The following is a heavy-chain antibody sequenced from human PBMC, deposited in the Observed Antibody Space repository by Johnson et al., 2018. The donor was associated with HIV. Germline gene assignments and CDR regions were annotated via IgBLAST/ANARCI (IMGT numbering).Heavy chain of an antibody. V-gene: IGHV3-74*01. J-gene: IGHJ3*02. CDR2: INSDGSST. CDR1: GFTFSSYW. D-gene: IGHD5-18*01. CDR3: PRETNSAMAGDAFDI. Sequence: VQLVESGGGVVQPGGSLRLSCAASGFTFSSYWMHWVRQAPGKGLVWVSRINSDGSSTTYADSVKGRFTISRDNAKNTLYLQMNSLRAEDTAVYYCPRETNSAMAGDAFDIWGQGTMVTVSS.